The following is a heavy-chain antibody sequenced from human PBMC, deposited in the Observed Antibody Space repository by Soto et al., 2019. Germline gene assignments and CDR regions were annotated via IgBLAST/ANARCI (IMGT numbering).Heavy chain of an antibody. CDR3: ARNLEYDYGPGSGNGHGF. CDR2: INTKFGDT. J-gene: IGHJ6*02. D-gene: IGHD3-10*01. V-gene: IGHV1-2*02. CDR1: GYTFTAYY. Sequence: QVQLVQSGAEVKEPGDSVRVSCAASGYTFTAYYIHWVRQAPGQGLEWLGWINTKFGDTTYAQDFKGRVSMTRDMSISTVYMELSRLTAGDTAIYYCARNLEYDYGPGSGNGHGFWGQGTTVTVFS.